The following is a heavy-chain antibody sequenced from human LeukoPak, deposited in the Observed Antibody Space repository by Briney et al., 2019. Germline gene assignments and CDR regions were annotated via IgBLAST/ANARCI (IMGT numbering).Heavy chain of an antibody. CDR2: IYNSGST. D-gene: IGHD3-3*01. CDR1: GGSLSTYY. CDR3: ARHPSDYDFWSGLDY. V-gene: IGHV4-59*08. Sequence: PSETLSLTCTVSGGSLSTYYWSWIRQPPGKGLEWIGYIYNSGSTNYSPSLMSRVTISVDTSKNQFSLKLSSVTAADTAVYYCARHPSDYDFWSGLDYWGQGTLVTVSS. J-gene: IGHJ4*02.